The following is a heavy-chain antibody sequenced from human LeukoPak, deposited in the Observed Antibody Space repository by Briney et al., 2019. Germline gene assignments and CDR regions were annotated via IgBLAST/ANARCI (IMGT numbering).Heavy chain of an antibody. CDR2: INHSGST. V-gene: IGHV4-34*01. D-gene: IGHD1-26*01. CDR3: ARLGGARAKRGNWFDP. J-gene: IGHJ5*02. CDR1: GGSFSGYY. Sequence: SETLSLTCAVYGGSFSGYYWSWIRQPPGKGPEWIGEINHSGSTNYNPSLKSRVTISVDTSKNQFSLKLSSVTAADTAVYYCARLGGARAKRGNWFDPWGQGTLVTVSS.